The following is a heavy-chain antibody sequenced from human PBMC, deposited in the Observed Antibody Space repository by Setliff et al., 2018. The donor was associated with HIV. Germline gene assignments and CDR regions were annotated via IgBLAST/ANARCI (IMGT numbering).Heavy chain of an antibody. D-gene: IGHD3-10*01. CDR1: GGSNSNPNYH. CDR3: ARAGFGELFPEVFDY. V-gene: IGHV4-61*02. CDR2: LYPTGTT. J-gene: IGHJ4*02. Sequence: SETLSLTCTVSGGSNSNPNYHWSWIRQPAGKGLEWIGRLYPTGTTNYNPSLKSRVSISVDTSKNQFSLRLSSVTATDTAVYYCARAGFGELFPEVFDYWGQGALVTVSS.